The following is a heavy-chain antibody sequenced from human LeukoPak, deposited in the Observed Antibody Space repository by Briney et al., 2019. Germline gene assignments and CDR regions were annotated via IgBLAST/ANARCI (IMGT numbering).Heavy chain of an antibody. V-gene: IGHV4-34*01. Sequence: SETLSLTCAVYGGSFSGYYWSWIRQPPGKGLEWIGEINHSGSTNYNPSLKSRVTISVDTSKNQFSLKLSSVTAADTAVYYCAVAGGWYAFDIWGQGTKVTVSS. CDR1: GGSFSGYY. CDR2: INHSGST. CDR3: AVAGGWYAFDI. J-gene: IGHJ3*02. D-gene: IGHD2-15*01.